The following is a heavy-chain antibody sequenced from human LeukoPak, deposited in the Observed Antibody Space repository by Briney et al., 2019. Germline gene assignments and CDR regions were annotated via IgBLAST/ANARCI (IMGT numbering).Heavy chain of an antibody. CDR2: IYYSGST. Sequence: PSETLSLTCAVYGGSFSGYYWSWIRQPPGKGLEWIGYIYYSGSTNYNPSLKSRVTISVDTSKNQFSLKLSSVTAADTAVYYCARQYYYDSSGANYGMDVWGQGTTVTVSS. D-gene: IGHD3-22*01. CDR1: GGSFSGYY. J-gene: IGHJ6*02. V-gene: IGHV4-59*08. CDR3: ARQYYYDSSGANYGMDV.